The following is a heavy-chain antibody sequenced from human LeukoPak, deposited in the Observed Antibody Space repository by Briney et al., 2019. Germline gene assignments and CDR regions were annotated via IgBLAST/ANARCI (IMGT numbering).Heavy chain of an antibody. CDR1: GFTFGSYA. D-gene: IGHD6-6*01. CDR3: AKVWGSLSLYYYYMDV. CDR2: ISGSGGST. J-gene: IGHJ6*03. Sequence: GGSLRLSCAASGFTFGSYAMSWVRQAPGKGLERVSAISGSGGSTYYADSVKGRFTISRDNSKNTLYLQMNSLRAEDTAVYYCAKVWGSLSLYYYYMDVWGKGTTVTVSS. V-gene: IGHV3-23*01.